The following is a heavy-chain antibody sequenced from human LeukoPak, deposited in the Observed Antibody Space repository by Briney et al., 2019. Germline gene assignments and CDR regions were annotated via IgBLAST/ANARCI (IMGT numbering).Heavy chain of an antibody. J-gene: IGHJ4*02. CDR1: GFTFSSYW. Sequence: GGSLRLSCAASGFTFSSYWMHWVRQAPGKGLVWVSRINSDGSSTSYADSVKGRFTISRDNAKNTLYLQMNSLRAEDTAVYYCARARGLRGSYYPPSYSPIDYWGQGTLVTVSS. CDR3: ARARGLRGSYYPPSYSPIDY. D-gene: IGHD1-26*01. CDR2: INSDGSST. V-gene: IGHV3-74*01.